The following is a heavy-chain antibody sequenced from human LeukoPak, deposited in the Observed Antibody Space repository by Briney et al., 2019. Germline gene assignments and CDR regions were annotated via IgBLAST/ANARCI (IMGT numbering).Heavy chain of an antibody. Sequence: PGGSLRLSCAASGFSFSPYTMSWVRQAPGKGLEWVSGISGSDGSTYHADSVKGRFTISRDNSKNTLYLQLNSLGAEDTAVYYCARLGVDYDILSPYYKVYYFDYWGQGTLVTVSS. CDR2: ISGSDGST. D-gene: IGHD3-9*01. CDR3: ARLGVDYDILSPYYKVYYFDY. CDR1: GFSFSPYT. J-gene: IGHJ4*02. V-gene: IGHV3-23*01.